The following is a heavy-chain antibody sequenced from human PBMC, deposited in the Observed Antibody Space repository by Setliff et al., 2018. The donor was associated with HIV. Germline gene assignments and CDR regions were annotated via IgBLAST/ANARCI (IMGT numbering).Heavy chain of an antibody. CDR2: IYYTGST. J-gene: IGHJ6*04. Sequence: PSETLSLTCTVSGGSMSNSAYYWGWIRQPPGKGLEWIGNIYYTGSTYYNPSLQTRVTINVDTSYKQFSLRLNSVTAADTAVYYCARMVRGLILRGYHYHADVWGKGTTVTVSS. CDR3: ARMVRGLILRGYHYHADV. D-gene: IGHD3-10*01. CDR1: GGSMSNSAYY. V-gene: IGHV4-39*01.